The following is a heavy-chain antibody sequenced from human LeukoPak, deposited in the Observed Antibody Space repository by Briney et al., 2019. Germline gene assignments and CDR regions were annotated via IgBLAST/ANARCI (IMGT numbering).Heavy chain of an antibody. CDR1: GFTLSSYW. V-gene: IGHV3-74*01. J-gene: IGHJ4*02. CDR2: ISIDGSAT. D-gene: IGHD6-19*01. Sequence: GGSLRLSCAASGFTLSSYWMHWVRQGPGKGLVWVSRISIDGSATSYADSEKGRFTISRDNAKNTLYLQMNSLRAEDTAVYYCAPPSGWSRAPNDYWGQGTLVTVSS. CDR3: APPSGWSRAPNDY.